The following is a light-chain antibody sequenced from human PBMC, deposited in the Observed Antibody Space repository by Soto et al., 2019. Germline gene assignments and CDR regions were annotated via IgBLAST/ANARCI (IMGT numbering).Light chain of an antibody. CDR2: GAS. Sequence: EIVLTQSPGTLSLSPGERATLACRASQSVTSSYLAWYQQKPGQAPRLLIYGASNRATGIPDRFSGSGSGTDFSLTISRLEPEDFAVYYCQHYGSSPPFTFGPGTKVEIK. CDR1: QSVTSSY. J-gene: IGKJ3*01. V-gene: IGKV3-20*01. CDR3: QHYGSSPPFT.